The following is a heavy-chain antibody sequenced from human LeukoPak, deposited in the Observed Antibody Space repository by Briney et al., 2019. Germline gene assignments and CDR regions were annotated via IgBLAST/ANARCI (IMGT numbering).Heavy chain of an antibody. V-gene: IGHV1-8*01. J-gene: IGHJ5*02. CDR2: MNPNSGNT. CDR1: GYTFTSYD. D-gene: IGHD5-12*01. Sequence: ASVKVSCKASGYTFTSYDINWVRQATGQGLEWMGWMNPNSGNTGYAQKFQGRVTMIRNTSISTAYMELSSLRSDDTAVYYCARASGYSGYVYWFDPWGQGTLVTVSS. CDR3: ARASGYSGYVYWFDP.